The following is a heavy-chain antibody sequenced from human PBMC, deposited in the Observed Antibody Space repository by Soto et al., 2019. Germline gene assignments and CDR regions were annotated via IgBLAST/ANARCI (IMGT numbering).Heavy chain of an antibody. D-gene: IGHD3-22*01. Sequence: PGESLKISCRGSVYSFINYWIGWVRQMPGKGLEWMGTIYPGDSETKYSPSFQGQVTISADKSISTAYLQWSRLKASDTAMYYCARQGSYYDSKSFGYWGQGTLVTVSS. J-gene: IGHJ4*02. CDR2: IYPGDSET. CDR1: VYSFINYW. V-gene: IGHV5-51*01. CDR3: ARQGSYYDSKSFGY.